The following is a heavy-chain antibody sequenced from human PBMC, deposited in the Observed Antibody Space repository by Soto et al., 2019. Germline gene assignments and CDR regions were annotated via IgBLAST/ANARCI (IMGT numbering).Heavy chain of an antibody. D-gene: IGHD6-13*01. J-gene: IGHJ6*02. CDR1: GGSFSGYY. CDR3: ARGRIAAAGRGYYYYGMDV. V-gene: IGHV4-34*01. Sequence: PSETLSLTCAVYGGSFSGYYWSWIRQPPGKGLEWIGEINHSGSTNYNPSLKSRVTISVDTSKNQFSLKLSSVTAADTAVYYCARGRIAAAGRGYYYYGMDVWGQGTTVTVPS. CDR2: INHSGST.